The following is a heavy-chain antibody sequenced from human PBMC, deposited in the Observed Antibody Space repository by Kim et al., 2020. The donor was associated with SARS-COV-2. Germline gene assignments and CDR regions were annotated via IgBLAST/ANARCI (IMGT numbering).Heavy chain of an antibody. J-gene: IGHJ5*02. V-gene: IGHV3-30-3*01. D-gene: IGHD6-6*01. CDR3: ARGPRIAAPPSGWFDP. CDR1: GFTFSSYA. CDR2: ISYDGSNK. Sequence: GGSLRLSCAASGFTFSSYAMHWVRQAPGKGLECVAVISYDGSNKYYADSVKGRFTISRDNSKNTLYLQMNSLRAEDTAVYYCARGPRIAAPPSGWFDPWGQGTLVTVSS.